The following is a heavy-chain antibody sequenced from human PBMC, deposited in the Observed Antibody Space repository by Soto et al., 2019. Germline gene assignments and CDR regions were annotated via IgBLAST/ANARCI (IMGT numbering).Heavy chain of an antibody. CDR3: VASALSFDF. Sequence: PGGSLRLSCAASGFTFSIYAMTWVRQSPGKGLEWVSSMSRTGDNTYYADSVKGRFTISRDNSKNTLYLQMNSLKDEDTAVYQCVASALSFDFWGQGTPVTVSS. D-gene: IGHD3-16*02. V-gene: IGHV3-23*01. J-gene: IGHJ4*02. CDR1: GFTFSIYA. CDR2: MSRTGDNT.